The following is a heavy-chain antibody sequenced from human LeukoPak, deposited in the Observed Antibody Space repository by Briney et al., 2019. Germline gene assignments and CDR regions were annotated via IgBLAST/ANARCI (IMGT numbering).Heavy chain of an antibody. V-gene: IGHV1-2*02. CDR2: INPNSGGT. D-gene: IGHD3-10*01. J-gene: IGHJ3*02. Sequence: ASVKVSCKASGYTFTGYYMHWVRQAPGQGLEWMGWINPNSGGTNYAQKFQGRVTMTRDTSTSTVYMELSSLRSEDTAVYYCARTLWFGELHIDAFDIWGQGTMVTVSS. CDR3: ARTLWFGELHIDAFDI. CDR1: GYTFTGYY.